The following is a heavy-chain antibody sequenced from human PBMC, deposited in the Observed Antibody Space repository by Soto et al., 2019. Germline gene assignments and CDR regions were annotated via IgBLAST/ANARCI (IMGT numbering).Heavy chain of an antibody. V-gene: IGHV5-10-1*01. CDR3: ARLSRASFALDV. CDR2: IYPDDSYT. D-gene: IGHD3-16*01. J-gene: IGHJ6*02. Sequence: GESLKISCQSSGSPFSTYWVAWVRQTPGKALEWMGLIYPDDSYTKYSPSFEGHVTISADKSISTAYLQWSSLKASDSAVYYCARLSRASFALDVWGQGTTVTVSS. CDR1: GSPFSTYW.